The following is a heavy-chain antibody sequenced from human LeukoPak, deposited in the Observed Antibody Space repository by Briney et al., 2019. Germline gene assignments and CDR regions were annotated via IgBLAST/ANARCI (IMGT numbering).Heavy chain of an antibody. J-gene: IGHJ4*02. CDR3: ARARLQLLTYFDY. Sequence: SETLSLTCTVSGGSISSYYWSWIRQPPGKGLEWIGYIYCGGSTNYNPSLKSRVTISVDTSKNQFSLKLSSVTAADTAVYYCARARLQLLTYFDYWGQGTLVTVSS. CDR2: IYCGGST. D-gene: IGHD2-2*01. CDR1: GGSISSYY. V-gene: IGHV4-59*01.